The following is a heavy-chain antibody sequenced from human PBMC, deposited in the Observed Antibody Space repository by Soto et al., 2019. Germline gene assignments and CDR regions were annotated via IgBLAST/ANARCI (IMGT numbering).Heavy chain of an antibody. CDR1: GGTFSNYA. Sequence: QVQLVQSGAEVKKPGSSVKVSCKASGGTFSNYALTWVRQAPGQGLEWMGGIIPLSRTPNYAQKFQGRVTITADKSTTTVYMELSSLRSEDTAVYYCTRGIQLWSWGQGTLVTVSS. D-gene: IGHD5-18*01. CDR3: TRGIQLWS. J-gene: IGHJ5*02. CDR2: IIPLSRTP. V-gene: IGHV1-69*06.